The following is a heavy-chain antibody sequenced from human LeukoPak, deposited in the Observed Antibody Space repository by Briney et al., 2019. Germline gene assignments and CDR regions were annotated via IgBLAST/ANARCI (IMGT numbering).Heavy chain of an antibody. CDR1: GFTFSSYA. CDR2: ISYDGSNK. J-gene: IGHJ6*02. V-gene: IGHV3-30-3*01. CDR3: VNRDGGWLQSSGMDV. D-gene: IGHD5-24*01. Sequence: GRSLRLSCAASGFTFSSYAMHWVRQAPGKGLEWVAVISYDGSNKYYADSVKGRFTISRDNSKNTLYLQMHSLRVEDTAIYYCVNRDGGWLQSSGMDVWGQGTAVTVSS.